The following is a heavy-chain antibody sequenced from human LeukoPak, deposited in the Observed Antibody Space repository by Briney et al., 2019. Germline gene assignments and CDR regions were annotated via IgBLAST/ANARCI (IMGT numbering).Heavy chain of an antibody. CDR1: GFTFSNYG. Sequence: GGSLRLSCAASGFTFSNYGMHWVRQAPGKGLEWVAFIRYDESTKFYADSVKGRFTISRDNSKTTLYLQMNSLRADDTAVYYCAKDLPTPYFDYWGQGTLVTVSS. D-gene: IGHD4-23*01. V-gene: IGHV3-30*02. CDR2: IRYDESTK. J-gene: IGHJ4*02. CDR3: AKDLPTPYFDY.